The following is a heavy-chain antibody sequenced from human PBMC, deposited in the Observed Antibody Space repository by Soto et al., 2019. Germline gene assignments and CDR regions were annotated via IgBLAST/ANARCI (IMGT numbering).Heavy chain of an antibody. J-gene: IGHJ4*02. Sequence: GGSLRLSCAASGFTFSSYGMHWVRQAPGKGLEWVAVISYDGSNKYYADSVKGRFTISRDNSKNTLYLQMNSLRAEDTAVYYCAKSLTYSSSPPLFDYWGQGTLVTVSS. CDR2: ISYDGSNK. V-gene: IGHV3-30*18. CDR3: AKSLTYSSSPPLFDY. CDR1: GFTFSSYG. D-gene: IGHD6-13*01.